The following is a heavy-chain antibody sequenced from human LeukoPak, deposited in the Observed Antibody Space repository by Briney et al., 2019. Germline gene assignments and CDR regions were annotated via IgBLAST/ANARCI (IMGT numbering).Heavy chain of an antibody. CDR2: IYYSGST. J-gene: IGHJ4*02. CDR3: ARRPCSGGSCPLNLDY. V-gene: IGHV4-59*08. Sequence: PSETLSLTCTVSGGSISSYYWSWIRQPPGKGLEWIGYIYYSGSTSYNPSLKSRVTISVDTSKNQFSLRLSSVTAADTAVYYCARRPCSGGSCPLNLDYWGQGTLVTVSS. CDR1: GGSISSYY. D-gene: IGHD2-15*01.